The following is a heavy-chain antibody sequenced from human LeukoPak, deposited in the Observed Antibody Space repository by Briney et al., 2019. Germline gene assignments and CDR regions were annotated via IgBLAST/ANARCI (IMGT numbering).Heavy chain of an antibody. Sequence: GGSLRLSCAASGFTFSSYAMHWVRQAPGKGLEWVAVISYDGSNKYYADSVKGRFTISRDNSKNTLYLQMNSLRAEDTAVYYCARNNGMDVWGQGTTVIVSS. CDR3: ARNNGMDV. CDR2: ISYDGSNK. CDR1: GFTFSSYA. J-gene: IGHJ6*02. V-gene: IGHV3-30*04.